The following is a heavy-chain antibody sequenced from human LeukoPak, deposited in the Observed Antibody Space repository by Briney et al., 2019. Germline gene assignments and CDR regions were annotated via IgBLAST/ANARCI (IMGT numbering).Heavy chain of an antibody. J-gene: IGHJ3*02. CDR2: ISPNSGDT. Sequence: GAAVTVSFTASGYTFTGHYVHWLRQAPGQGLEWMGWISPNSGDTHYVQSFQGRVTMASDTSISTAYMELTRLTSDDTAVYYCARGAYGGNADAFDIWGQGTLVTVSS. CDR1: GYTFTGHY. CDR3: ARGAYGGNADAFDI. D-gene: IGHD4-23*01. V-gene: IGHV1-2*02.